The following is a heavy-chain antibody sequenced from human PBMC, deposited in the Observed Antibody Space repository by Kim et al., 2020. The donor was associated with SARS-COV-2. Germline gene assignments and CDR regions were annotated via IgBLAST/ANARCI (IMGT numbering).Heavy chain of an antibody. V-gene: IGHV1-69*13. D-gene: IGHD2-15*01. J-gene: IGHJ4*02. CDR2: IIPIFGTA. Sequence: SVKVSCKASGGTFSSYAISWVRQAPGQGLEWMGGIIPIFGTANYAQKFQGRVTITADESTSTAYMELSSLRSEDTAVYYCARAGAPYCSGGSCYYDYWGQGTLVTVSS. CDR3: ARAGAPYCSGGSCYYDY. CDR1: GGTFSSYA.